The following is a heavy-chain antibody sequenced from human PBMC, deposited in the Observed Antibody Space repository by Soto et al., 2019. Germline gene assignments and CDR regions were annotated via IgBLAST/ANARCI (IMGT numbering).Heavy chain of an antibody. CDR3: AKGENVMYYDFWSGLYYFDY. V-gene: IGHV3-23*01. CDR1: GFTFSSYA. Sequence: EVQLLESGGGLVQPGGSLRLSCAASGFTFSSYAMSWVRQAPGKGLEWVSAISGSGGSTYYADSVKGRFTISRDNSKNTLYLQMNSLRAEDTDVYYCAKGENVMYYDFWSGLYYFDYWGQGTLVTVSS. J-gene: IGHJ4*02. CDR2: ISGSGGST. D-gene: IGHD3-3*01.